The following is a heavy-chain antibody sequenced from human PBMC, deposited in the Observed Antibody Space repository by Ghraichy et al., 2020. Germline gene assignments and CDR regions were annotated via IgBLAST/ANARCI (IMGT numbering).Heavy chain of an antibody. V-gene: IGHV3-7*01. D-gene: IGHD1/OR15-1a*01. Sequence: GESLNISCAASGFTFSSFWMSGVGRPPGKGMKGVANINEEGSKGNYVEPVKGRFTVTRDNAKNSLDLQMNSLRAEDTAVYYCARNRVANNYWGQGTLVTVSS. CDR3: ARNRVANNY. CDR2: INEEGSKG. CDR1: GFTFSSFW. J-gene: IGHJ4*02.